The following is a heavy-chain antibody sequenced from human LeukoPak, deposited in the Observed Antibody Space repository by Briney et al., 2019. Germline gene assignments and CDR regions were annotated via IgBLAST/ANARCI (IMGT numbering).Heavy chain of an antibody. CDR2: IIPIFGTA. V-gene: IGHV1-69*05. J-gene: IGHJ5*02. CDR3: AREDSKNWFDP. Sequence: SVKVSSKASVDTFSSYAICCVRQAPGQGLEWMGGIIPIFGTANYAQKFQGRVTITTDESTSTDYMELSSLRSEDTAVYYCAREDSKNWFDPWGQGTLVTASS. CDR1: VDTFSSYA. D-gene: IGHD5-18*01.